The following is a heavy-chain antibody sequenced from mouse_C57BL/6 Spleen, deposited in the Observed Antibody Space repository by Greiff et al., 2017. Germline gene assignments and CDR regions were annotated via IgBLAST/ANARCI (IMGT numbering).Heavy chain of an antibody. J-gene: IGHJ4*01. D-gene: IGHD1-1*01. V-gene: IGHV5-17*01. CDR2: ISSGSSTI. Sequence: VQLVESGGGLVKPGGSLKLSCAASGFTFSDYGMHWVRQAPEKGLEWVAYISSGSSTIYYADTVKGRFTIARDNAKKTLFLQMTSLRSEDTAMYYCANRYSSSDNYYAMDYWGQGTSVTVSS. CDR1: GFTFSDYG. CDR3: ANRYSSSDNYYAMDY.